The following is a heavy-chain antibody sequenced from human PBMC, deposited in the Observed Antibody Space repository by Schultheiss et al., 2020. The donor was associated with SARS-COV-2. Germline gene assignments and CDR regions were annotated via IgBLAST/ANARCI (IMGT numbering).Heavy chain of an antibody. Sequence: SETLSLTCTVSGGSISSYYWSWIRQPAGKGLEWIGRIYTSGSTNYNPSLKSRVTISVDTSKNQFSLKLSSVTAADTAVYYCARVQRPGIAAAGTGYYFDYWGQGTLVTVSS. D-gene: IGHD6-13*01. CDR1: GGSISSYY. CDR3: ARVQRPGIAAAGTGYYFDY. V-gene: IGHV4-4*07. CDR2: IYTSGST. J-gene: IGHJ4*02.